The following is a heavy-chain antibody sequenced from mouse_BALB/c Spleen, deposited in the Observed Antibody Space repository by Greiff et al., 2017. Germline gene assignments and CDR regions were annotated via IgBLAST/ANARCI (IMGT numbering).Heavy chain of an antibody. CDR2: ILPGSGST. CDR1: GYTFSSYW. V-gene: IGHV1-9*01. CDR3: ASGSSYVSYWYFDV. J-gene: IGHJ1*01. D-gene: IGHD1-1*01. Sequence: VQLQQSGAELMKPGASVKISCKATGYTFSSYWIEWVKQRPGHGLEWIGEILPGSGSTNYNEKFKGKATFTADTSSNTAYMQLSSLTSEDSAVYYCASGSSYVSYWYFDVWGAGTTVTVSS.